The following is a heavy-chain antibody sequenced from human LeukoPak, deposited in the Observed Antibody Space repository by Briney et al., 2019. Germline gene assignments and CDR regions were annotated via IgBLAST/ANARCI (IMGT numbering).Heavy chain of an antibody. CDR1: GFTFSSYG. CDR2: IRYDGSNK. D-gene: IGHD2-21*01. CDR3: AKVLCGGDCSDAFDI. Sequence: GGFLRLSCAASGFTFSSYGMHWVRQAPGKGLEWVAFIRYDGSNKYYADSVKGRLTISRDNSKNTLYLQMNSLRAEDTAVYYCAKVLCGGDCSDAFDIWGQGTMVTVSS. J-gene: IGHJ3*02. V-gene: IGHV3-30*02.